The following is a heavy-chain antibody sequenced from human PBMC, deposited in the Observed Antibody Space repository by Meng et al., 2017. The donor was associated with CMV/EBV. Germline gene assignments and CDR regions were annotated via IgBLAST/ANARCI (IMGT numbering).Heavy chain of an antibody. D-gene: IGHD2-2*01. J-gene: IGHJ6*02. V-gene: IGHV1-69*05. CDR3: ARGIVVVPAALSYYYYYGMDV. Sequence: SVKVSCKVSGYTLTELSMHWVRQAPGQGLEWMGGIIPIFGTANYAQKFQGRVTITTDESTSTAYMELSSLRSEDTAVYYCARGIVVVPAALSYYYYYGMDVWGQGTTVTVSS. CDR1: GYTLTELS. CDR2: IIPIFGTA.